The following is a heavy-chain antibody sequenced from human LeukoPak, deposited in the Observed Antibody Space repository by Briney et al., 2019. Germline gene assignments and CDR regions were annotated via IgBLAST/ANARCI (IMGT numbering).Heavy chain of an antibody. CDR1: GSTFTSSW. V-gene: IGHV5-51*01. CDR2: IYPGDSDT. CDR3: ARQATGPFDI. J-gene: IGHJ3*02. Sequence: GESLKISCKGSGSTFTSSWIGWVRQMPGKGLEWMGIIYPGDSDTRYSPSSQGQVTISADKSISTAYLQWSSLKASDTAMYYCARQATGPFDIWGQGTMVTVSS.